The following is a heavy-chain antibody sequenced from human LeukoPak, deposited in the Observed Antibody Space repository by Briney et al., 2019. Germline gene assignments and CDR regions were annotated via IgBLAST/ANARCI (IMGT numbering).Heavy chain of an antibody. CDR2: INQDGSEK. CDR3: TREEGGSYYRY. J-gene: IGHJ4*02. V-gene: IGHV3-7*05. Sequence: GGSLRLSCAASGFTFADYWMSCVRQAPEKGLEWVANINQDGSEKYYVDSVTGRFTISRDNARKSLYLQMNSLSAEDPAVYYCTREEGGSYYRYWGQETLVTVSS. CDR1: GFTFADYW. D-gene: IGHD1-26*01.